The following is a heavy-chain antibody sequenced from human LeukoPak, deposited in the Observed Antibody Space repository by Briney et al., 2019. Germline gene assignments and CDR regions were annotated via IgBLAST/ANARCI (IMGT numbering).Heavy chain of an antibody. V-gene: IGHV1-18*01. CDR2: ISAYNGNT. Sequence: ASVKVSCKASGYTFTSYGISWVRQAPGQGLEWMGWISAYNGNTNYAQKLQGRVTMTTDTSTGTAYMELRSLRSDDTAVYYCARDLYSSSWYRGDNFDYWGQGTLVTVSS. J-gene: IGHJ4*02. CDR3: ARDLYSSSWYRGDNFDY. CDR1: GYTFTSYG. D-gene: IGHD6-13*01.